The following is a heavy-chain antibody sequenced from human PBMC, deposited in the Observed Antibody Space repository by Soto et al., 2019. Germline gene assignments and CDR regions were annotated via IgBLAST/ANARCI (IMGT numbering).Heavy chain of an antibody. CDR1: GYTFTSYA. D-gene: IGHD3-3*01. Sequence: ASVKVSCKASGYTFTSYAMHWVRHAPGQRLEWMGWINAGNGNTKYSQKFQGRVTITRDTSASTAYMELSSLRSEDTAVYYCARVMNDFWSGYSNWFDPWGQGTLVTVSS. CDR2: INAGNGNT. J-gene: IGHJ5*02. V-gene: IGHV1-3*01. CDR3: ARVMNDFWSGYSNWFDP.